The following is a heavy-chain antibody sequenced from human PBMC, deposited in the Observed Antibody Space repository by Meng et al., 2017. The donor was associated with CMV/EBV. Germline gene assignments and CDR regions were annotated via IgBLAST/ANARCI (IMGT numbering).Heavy chain of an antibody. V-gene: IGHV3-30-3*01. CDR1: GFTFSSYA. J-gene: IGHJ4*02. CDR2: ISYDGSNK. D-gene: IGHD3-3*01. CDR3: ARGRARGGYYEFWSGYQSVVVYYFDY. Sequence: GGSLRLSCAASGFTFSSYAMHWVRQAPGKGLEWVAVISYDGSNKYYADSVKGRFTISRDNSKNTLYLQMNSLRAEDTAVYYCARGRARGGYYEFWSGYQSVVVYYFDYWGQGTLVTVSS.